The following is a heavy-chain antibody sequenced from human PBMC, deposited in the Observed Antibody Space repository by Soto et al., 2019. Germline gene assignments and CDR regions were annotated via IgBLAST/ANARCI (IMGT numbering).Heavy chain of an antibody. Sequence: PGGSLRLSCAASGFTFSSYAMGWVRQAPGKGLEWVSAISDSGDKTYYADSVKGRFTVSRDNSKNTLYLQMNSLRAEDTAVYFCAKDPNDYDSSAYYVDYWGRGTLVTVSS. V-gene: IGHV3-23*01. CDR2: ISDSGDKT. D-gene: IGHD3-22*01. CDR1: GFTFSSYA. CDR3: AKDPNDYDSSAYYVDY. J-gene: IGHJ4*02.